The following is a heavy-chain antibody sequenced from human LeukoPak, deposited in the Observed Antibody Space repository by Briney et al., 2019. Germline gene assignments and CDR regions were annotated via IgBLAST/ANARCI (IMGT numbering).Heavy chain of an antibody. CDR2: INHSGST. CDR1: GGSFSGYY. V-gene: IGHV4-34*01. Sequence: PSETLSLTCAVYGGSFSGYYWSWIRQPPGKGLEWIGEINHSGSTNYNPSLKSRVAISVDTSKNQFSLKLSSVTAADTAVYYCARGRPNSSSRYVHYYYMDVWGKGTTVTVSS. J-gene: IGHJ6*03. CDR3: ARGRPNSSSRYVHYYYMDV. D-gene: IGHD6-13*01.